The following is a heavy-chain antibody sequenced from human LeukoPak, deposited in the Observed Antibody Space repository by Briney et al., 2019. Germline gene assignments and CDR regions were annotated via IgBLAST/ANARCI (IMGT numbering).Heavy chain of an antibody. J-gene: IGHJ2*01. D-gene: IGHD4-23*01. Sequence: KGGESLKISCKGSGYSFTRNWIGCGRQMPGKGLECMGIIYPGDSDTRYSPSFQGQVTISADKSINTAYLQWSSLKASDTAMYYCARRVVNNRNWYFNLWGRGTLVTVSS. V-gene: IGHV5-51*01. CDR3: ARRVVNNRNWYFNL. CDR2: IYPGDSDT. CDR1: GYSFTRNW.